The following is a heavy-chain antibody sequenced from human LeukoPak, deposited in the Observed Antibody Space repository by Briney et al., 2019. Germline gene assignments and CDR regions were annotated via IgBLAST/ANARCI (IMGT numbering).Heavy chain of an antibody. J-gene: IGHJ6*03. CDR2: IYTSGST. CDR1: GGSISSGSYY. CDR3: AREVVMDYYYYYYMDV. V-gene: IGHV4-61*02. D-gene: IGHD3-22*01. Sequence: SETLSLTCTVSGGSISSGSYYWSWIRQPAGKGLEWIGRIYTSGSTNYNPSLKSRVTISVDTSKNQFSLKLSSVTAADTAVYYCAREVVMDYYYYYYMDVWGKGTTVTVSS.